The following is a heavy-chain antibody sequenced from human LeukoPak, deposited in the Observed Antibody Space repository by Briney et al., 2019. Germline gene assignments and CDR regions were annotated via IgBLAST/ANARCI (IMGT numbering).Heavy chain of an antibody. CDR2: IYNSGNT. Sequence: SETLSLTCTVSGGSSTNYFWSWVRQSPGKGLEWVGYIYNSGNTNYNPSLKSRVTISRDMSRNQFSLKLRSVTAADTAAYYCARVSGSGWYYFDHWGQGTLVTVSS. V-gene: IGHV4-59*01. D-gene: IGHD6-19*01. J-gene: IGHJ4*02. CDR1: GGSSTNYF. CDR3: ARVSGSGWYYFDH.